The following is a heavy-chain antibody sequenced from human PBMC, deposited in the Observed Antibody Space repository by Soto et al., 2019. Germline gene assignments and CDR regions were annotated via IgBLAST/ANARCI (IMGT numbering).Heavy chain of an antibody. CDR1: GFTFSSYA. D-gene: IGHD3-3*01. CDR2: ISCDGGNT. J-gene: IGHJ3*01. CDR3: VKDEGVCNTISCKDAFDY. Sequence: GGSLRLSCAASGFTFSSYAMSWVRQAPGKGLEWVSAISCDGGNTYYADSVKGRFTISRDNAKKALYLQMNRLRVEDTALYYCVKDEGVCNTISCKDAFDYWGQGTKVTVSS. V-gene: IGHV3-23*01.